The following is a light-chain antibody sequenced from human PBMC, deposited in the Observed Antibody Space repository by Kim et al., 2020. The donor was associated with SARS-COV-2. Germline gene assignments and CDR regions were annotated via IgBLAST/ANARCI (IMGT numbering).Light chain of an antibody. CDR1: KLGDKY. Sequence: VSPGQTASITCSGDKLGDKYACWYQQKPGQPPVLVIYQDTKRPAGIPERFSGSNSGNTATLTISGTQAMDEADYYCQAWDSSTAVFGGGTQLTVL. CDR3: QAWDSSTAV. CDR2: QDT. J-gene: IGLJ3*02. V-gene: IGLV3-1*01.